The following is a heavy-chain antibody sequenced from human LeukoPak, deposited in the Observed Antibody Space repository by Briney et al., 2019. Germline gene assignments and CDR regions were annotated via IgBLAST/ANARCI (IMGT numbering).Heavy chain of an antibody. CDR3: TTGELN. CDR2: IKGKTDAGTI. CDR1: GFTFTNAW. J-gene: IGHJ4*02. V-gene: IGHV3-15*01. Sequence: GESLKISCAASGFTFTNAWMTWVRQAPGKGLEWVGRIKGKTDAGTIDYAAPVKGRFTISRDDSKNTLYLQLSSLKTDDTAVYYCTTGELNWGQGTLVTVSS. D-gene: IGHD2-21*01.